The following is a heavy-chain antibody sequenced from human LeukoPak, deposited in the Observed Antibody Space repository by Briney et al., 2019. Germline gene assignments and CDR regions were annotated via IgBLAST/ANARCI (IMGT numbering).Heavy chain of an antibody. D-gene: IGHD3-22*01. CDR3: ARCSPGDSSNFYAVLQY. CDR1: GGTFSSCA. Sequence: SVKVSCKASGGTFSSCAVSWVRLTPGQGREWLGEIFQVFGTTTYAQKFQAKVTMTADKSTNTAYLEISSLTSDDTAVYYCARCSPGDSSNFYAVLQYWGQGTQVTVST. V-gene: IGHV1-69*06. J-gene: IGHJ4*02. CDR2: IFQVFGTT.